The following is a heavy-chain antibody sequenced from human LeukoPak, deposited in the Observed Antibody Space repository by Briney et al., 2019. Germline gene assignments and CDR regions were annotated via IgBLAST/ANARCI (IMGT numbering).Heavy chain of an antibody. Sequence: PGGSLRLSCAASGFTFSSYWMHWVRQAPGKGLVWVSRINSDGSSTSYADSVKGRFTISRDNAKNTLYLQMNSLRVEDTAVYYCAKSGERRRPYYFDYWGQGTLVTVSS. J-gene: IGHJ4*02. CDR2: INSDGSST. CDR1: GFTFSSYW. D-gene: IGHD3-10*01. V-gene: IGHV3-74*01. CDR3: AKSGERRRPYYFDY.